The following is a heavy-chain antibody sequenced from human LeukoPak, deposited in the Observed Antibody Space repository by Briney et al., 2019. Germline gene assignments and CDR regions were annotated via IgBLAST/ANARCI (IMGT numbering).Heavy chain of an antibody. Sequence: GGSLRLSCAASGFTVSSNYMSWVRQAPGKGLEWVPVIYSGGSTYYADSVKGRFTISRDNSKNTLYLQMNSLRAEDTAVYYCARVRYSRGAFDIWGQGTMVTVSS. D-gene: IGHD1-26*01. CDR2: IYSGGST. CDR3: ARVRYSRGAFDI. CDR1: GFTVSSNY. V-gene: IGHV3-66*01. J-gene: IGHJ3*02.